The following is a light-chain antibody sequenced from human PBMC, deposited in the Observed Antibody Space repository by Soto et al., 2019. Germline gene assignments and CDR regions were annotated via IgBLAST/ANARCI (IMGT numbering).Light chain of an antibody. CDR2: DVS. Sequence: QSVLTQPPSASGSPGQSVTISCTGTSSDVGGYNYVSWYQQHPGKAPKLIIYDVSNRPSGVSNPFSGSKSGNTASLTISGLQPEDEADYYCSSYTTSNTRQIVFGTGTKVPVL. J-gene: IGLJ1*01. V-gene: IGLV2-14*01. CDR1: SSDVGGYNY. CDR3: SSYTTSNTRQIV.